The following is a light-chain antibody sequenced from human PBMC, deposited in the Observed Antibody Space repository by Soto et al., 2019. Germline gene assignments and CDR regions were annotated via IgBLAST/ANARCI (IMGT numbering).Light chain of an antibody. CDR3: AAWDDSLNGLV. CDR1: SSNIGSNT. Sequence: QSVLTQPPSASGTPGQRVTISCSGSSSNIGSNTVNWYQQLPGTAPKLLIYNNNQRPSGVPDRFSGSKSGTSASLAISGLPYEDEADYYCAAWDDSLNGLVFGTGTKVTVL. J-gene: IGLJ1*01. CDR2: NNN. V-gene: IGLV1-44*01.